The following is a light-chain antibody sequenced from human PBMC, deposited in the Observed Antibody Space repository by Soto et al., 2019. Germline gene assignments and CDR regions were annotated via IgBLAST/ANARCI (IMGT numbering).Light chain of an antibody. CDR1: ESISNN. V-gene: IGKV3-15*01. CDR3: QQYNNWPGT. Sequence: EIVMTQSPATLSVSPGERATLSCRAGESISNNLAWYQQKPGQAPRLLIYGAATRAAGVPARFSGRGSGTEFTLTISSLQSEDFGVYYCQQYNNWPGTFGQGTQ. CDR2: GAA. J-gene: IGKJ1*01.